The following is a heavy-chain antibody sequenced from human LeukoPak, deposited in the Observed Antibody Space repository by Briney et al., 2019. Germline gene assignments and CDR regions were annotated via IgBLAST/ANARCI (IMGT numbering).Heavy chain of an antibody. Sequence: GGSLRLSCAASGFTFSSFAMHWVRQAPGRGLEWVAAISYHGSNTYYADSVKGRFTISRDNSKNTLYLQMNSLTAEDTAVYYCVRASYYDSTGYVKDNFDYWGQGTLVTVSS. CDR2: ISYHGSNT. CDR3: VRASYYDSTGYVKDNFDY. CDR1: GFTFSSFA. J-gene: IGHJ4*02. D-gene: IGHD3-22*01. V-gene: IGHV3-30*04.